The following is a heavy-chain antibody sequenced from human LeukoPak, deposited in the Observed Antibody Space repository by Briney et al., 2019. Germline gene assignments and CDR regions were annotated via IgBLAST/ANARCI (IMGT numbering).Heavy chain of an antibody. CDR3: AGAGIAVAGNAEYFQH. CDR2: IYPGDSDT. D-gene: IGHD6-19*01. V-gene: IGHV5-51*01. CDR1: GYSFTNYW. Sequence: GESLKISCKGSGYSFTNYWIGWVRQMPGKGLEWMGFIYPGDSDTRYSPSFQGQVTISADKSISTAYLQWSSLKASDTAMYYCAGAGIAVAGNAEYFQHWGQGTLVTVSS. J-gene: IGHJ1*01.